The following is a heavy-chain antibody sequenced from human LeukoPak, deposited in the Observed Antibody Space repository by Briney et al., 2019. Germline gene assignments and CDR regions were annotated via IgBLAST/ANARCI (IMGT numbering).Heavy chain of an antibody. CDR1: GYTLTELS. CDR3: ATGPVGATGY. Sequence: EASVKLSCNVSGYTLTELSMHWVRQAPGKGLEWMGGFDPEDGETIYAQKFQGRVTMTEDTSTDTAYMELSSLRSEDTAVYYCATGPVGATGYWGQGTLVTVSS. D-gene: IGHD1-26*01. J-gene: IGHJ4*02. V-gene: IGHV1-24*01. CDR2: FDPEDGET.